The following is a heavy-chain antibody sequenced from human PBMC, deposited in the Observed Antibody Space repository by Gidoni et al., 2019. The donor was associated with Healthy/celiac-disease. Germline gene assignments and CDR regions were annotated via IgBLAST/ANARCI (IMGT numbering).Heavy chain of an antibody. Sequence: QVQLQESGPGLVKPSETLSLTCTVSGGSISSYYWSWIRQPPGKGLEWIGYIYYSGSTNSNPSLKSRVTISVDTSKNQFSLKLSSVTAADTAVYYCARGYCSGGSCFPCRWEGPSCRNPPDGMDVWGQGTTVTVSS. CDR3: ARGYCSGGSCFPCRWEGPSCRNPPDGMDV. V-gene: IGHV4-59*01. D-gene: IGHD2-15*01. CDR2: IYYSGST. CDR1: GGSISSYY. J-gene: IGHJ6*02.